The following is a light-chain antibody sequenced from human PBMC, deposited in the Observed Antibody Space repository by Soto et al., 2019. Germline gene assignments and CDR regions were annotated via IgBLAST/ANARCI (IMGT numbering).Light chain of an antibody. Sequence: DRVMTQSPDTLSASPGERVSLSCRASQSVTKSLAWYQQTPGQAPRLLMYGASNRATGIPARFSGSGSGTEFTLTISSLQSEDFAVYYCQQYDYWPRTFGQGTKVDIK. J-gene: IGKJ1*01. CDR2: GAS. CDR3: QQYDYWPRT. CDR1: QSVTKS. V-gene: IGKV3-15*01.